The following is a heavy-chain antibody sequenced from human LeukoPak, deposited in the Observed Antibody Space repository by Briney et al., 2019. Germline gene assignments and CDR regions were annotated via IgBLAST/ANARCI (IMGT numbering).Heavy chain of an antibody. J-gene: IGHJ3*02. CDR1: GFTFSSYG. CDR2: ISYDGSNK. Sequence: GGSLRLSCAASGFTFSSYGMHWVRQAPGKELEWVAVISYDGSNKYYADSVKGRSTISRDNSKNTLYLQMNSLRAEDTAVYYCAKDLAAAGTIGAFDIWGQGTMVTVSS. D-gene: IGHD6-13*01. V-gene: IGHV3-30*18. CDR3: AKDLAAAGTIGAFDI.